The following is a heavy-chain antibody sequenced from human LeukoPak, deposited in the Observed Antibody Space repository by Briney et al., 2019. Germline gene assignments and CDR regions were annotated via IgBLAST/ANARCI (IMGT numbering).Heavy chain of an antibody. CDR2: IPYSGGT. D-gene: IGHD2-15*01. CDR1: GGSVSGGYY. V-gene: IGHV4-61*08. CDR3: ARRIPTAGLFDF. Sequence: SETLSLTCTVSGGSVSGGYYWSWIRQPPGKGLEWVGYIPYSGGTYYNPSLKSRVTISLDTSKNQFSLKLSSVTTADTAVYYCARRIPTAGLFDFWGQGALVTVSS. J-gene: IGHJ4*02.